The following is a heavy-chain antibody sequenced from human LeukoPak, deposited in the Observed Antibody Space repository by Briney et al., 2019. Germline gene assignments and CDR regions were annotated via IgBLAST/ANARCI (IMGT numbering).Heavy chain of an antibody. Sequence: GGSLRLSCAASGFTFSSYAMHWVRQAPGKGLEWVAVISYDGSNKYYADSVKGRFTISRDNSKNTLYLQMNSLRAEDTAVYYCAREDRAGVYWYYDSSGYYQGVYFDYWGQGTLVTVYS. V-gene: IGHV3-30-3*01. CDR2: ISYDGSNK. J-gene: IGHJ4*02. D-gene: IGHD3-22*01. CDR1: GFTFSSYA. CDR3: AREDRAGVYWYYDSSGYYQGVYFDY.